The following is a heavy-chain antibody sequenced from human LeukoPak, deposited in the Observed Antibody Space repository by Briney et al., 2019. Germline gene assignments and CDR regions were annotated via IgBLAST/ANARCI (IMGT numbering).Heavy chain of an antibody. J-gene: IGHJ4*01. CDR2: IKGDGSQK. D-gene: IGHD3-3*01. CDR3: ARWRGAQSEFEY. Sequence: GGSLRPSCTASGFTFSAYWMTWVRQAPGKGLEFVANIKGDGSQKEYVDSVKGRFTISRDNAKNSLYLQMISLRAEDTAVYYCARWRGAQSEFEYWGHGTLVTVFS. V-gene: IGHV3-7*01. CDR1: GFTFSAYW.